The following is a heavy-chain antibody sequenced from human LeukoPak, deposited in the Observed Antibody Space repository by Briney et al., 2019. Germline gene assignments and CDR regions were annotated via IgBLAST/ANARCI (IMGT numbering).Heavy chain of an antibody. Sequence: GGSLRLSCAASGFTFSSYAMHWVRQAPGKGLEYVSGISSNGGSTYYAGSVKGRFTISRDNSKNTLYLQMNSLRAEDTAVYYCAKVVEAALYFDYWGQGTLVTVSS. V-gene: IGHV3-64*02. CDR1: GFTFSSYA. D-gene: IGHD6-6*01. CDR2: ISSNGGST. J-gene: IGHJ4*02. CDR3: AKVVEAALYFDY.